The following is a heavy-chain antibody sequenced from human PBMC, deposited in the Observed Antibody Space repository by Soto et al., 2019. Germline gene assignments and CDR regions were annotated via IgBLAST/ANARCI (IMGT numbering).Heavy chain of an antibody. Sequence: EVHLVESGGGLVQPGGSLRLSCAASGFTFSSSWMHWVRQVPGKGLLWLSRINVDGRTTTYADYLKGRFTISRDNAKNTMYLQMNNLRAEDTAVYYCARAGYSSGWYEWFDSWGQGTLVTVSS. V-gene: IGHV3-74*01. CDR3: ARAGYSSGWYEWFDS. D-gene: IGHD6-19*01. CDR1: GFTFSSSW. CDR2: INVDGRTT. J-gene: IGHJ5*01.